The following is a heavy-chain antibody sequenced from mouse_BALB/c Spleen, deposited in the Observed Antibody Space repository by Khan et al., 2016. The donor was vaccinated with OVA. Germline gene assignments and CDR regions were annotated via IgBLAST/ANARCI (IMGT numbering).Heavy chain of an antibody. CDR3: ARTAWGYLDN. D-gene: IGHD1-2*01. CDR2: ISSGGSYT. Sequence: EVELVESGGGLVKPGGSLKLSCAASGFTFSSYAMSWVRQTPEKWLEWVATISSGGSYTYYPDSVKGRFTISRDNARNTLYVQMSSLRSEDTAIYYCARTAWGYLDNWGQGTTLTVSS. CDR1: GFTFSSYA. V-gene: IGHV5-9-1*01. J-gene: IGHJ2*01.